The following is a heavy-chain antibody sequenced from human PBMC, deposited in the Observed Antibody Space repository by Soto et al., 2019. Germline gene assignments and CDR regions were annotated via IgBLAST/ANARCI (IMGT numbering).Heavy chain of an antibody. Sequence: SETLSLTCTVSGGSVTSDSYFWSWIRQPPGKGLEWIGDSYYSGYYSGSTNHNPSLKSRVTVSVDTSKTQFSLKLRSVTTAATAVYYCARDYKRENCGSVRCNSLDVWCQGTTVTVSS. CDR3: ARDYKRENCGSVRCNSLDV. D-gene: IGHD2-21*01. CDR2: SYYSGYYSGST. CDR1: GGSVTSDSYF. V-gene: IGHV4-61*01. J-gene: IGHJ6*02.